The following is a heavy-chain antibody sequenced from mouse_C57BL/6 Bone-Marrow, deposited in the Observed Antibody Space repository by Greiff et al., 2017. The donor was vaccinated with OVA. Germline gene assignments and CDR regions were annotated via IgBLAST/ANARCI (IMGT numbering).Heavy chain of an antibody. Sequence: QVQLQQSGPELVKPGASVKISCKASGYAFSSSWMNWVKQRPGKGLEWIGRIYPGDGDTNYNGKFKGKATLTADKSSSTAYMQLSSLTSEDSAVDFCARHGESYYATNFDYWGQGTTLTVSS. D-gene: IGHD1-1*01. J-gene: IGHJ2*01. CDR1: GYAFSSSW. V-gene: IGHV1-82*01. CDR2: IYPGDGDT. CDR3: ARHGESYYATNFDY.